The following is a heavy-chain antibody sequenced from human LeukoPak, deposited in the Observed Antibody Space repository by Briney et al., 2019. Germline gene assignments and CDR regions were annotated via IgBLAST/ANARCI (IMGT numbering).Heavy chain of an antibody. D-gene: IGHD2-2*01. V-gene: IGHV3-48*03. Sequence: GGSLRLSCATSGFTFSNYEMNWVRQAPGKGLEWVSYISSSGNTIYYADSVKGRFTISRDNAKNSLYLQMNSLRAEDTAVYYCARESGYIVVVPAAPNWFDPWGQGTLVTVSS. CDR1: GFTFSNYE. J-gene: IGHJ5*02. CDR3: ARESGYIVVVPAAPNWFDP. CDR2: ISSSGNTI.